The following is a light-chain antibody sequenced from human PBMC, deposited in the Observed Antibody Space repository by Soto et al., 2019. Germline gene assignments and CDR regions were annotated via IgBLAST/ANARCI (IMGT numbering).Light chain of an antibody. V-gene: IGLV1-40*01. Sequence: QSVLPQPPSLSGAPGQRVTISCTGGSSNIGAGFDVHWYQQFPGAAPKLLIYANSNRPSGVPDRFSGSKSGTSASLAITGLQAEDEADYYCQSYDSSLSASVFGTGTKVTVL. CDR3: QSYDSSLSASV. CDR2: ANS. J-gene: IGLJ1*01. CDR1: SSNIGAGFD.